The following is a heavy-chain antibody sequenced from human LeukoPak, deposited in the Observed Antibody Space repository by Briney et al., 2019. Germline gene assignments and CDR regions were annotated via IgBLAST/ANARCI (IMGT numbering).Heavy chain of an antibody. CDR2: INHSGST. Sequence: PSETLSLTCAVYGGSLRGYYWSCIRQPPGKGLEGSGEINHSGSTNYNTSLKSRVTISVDTSKNQFSLKLSSVTAADTAVYYCARGGGIAARPTPYYFDYWGQGTLVTVSS. CDR3: ARGGGIAARPTPYYFDY. J-gene: IGHJ4*02. V-gene: IGHV4-34*01. CDR1: GGSLRGYY. D-gene: IGHD6-6*01.